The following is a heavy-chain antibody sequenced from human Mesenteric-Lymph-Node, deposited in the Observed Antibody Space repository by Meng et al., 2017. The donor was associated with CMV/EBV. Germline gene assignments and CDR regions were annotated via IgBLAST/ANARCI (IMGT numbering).Heavy chain of an antibody. CDR3: AKDSSYSSGWYDY. CDR2: IRFDGSNK. Sequence: GESLKISCAASGFTFSSYAMSWVRQAPGKGLEWVAFIRFDGSNKFYADSVKGRFTISRDNSKSTLYLHMNSLRAEDTAVYYCAKDSSYSSGWYDYWGQGTLVTVSS. D-gene: IGHD6-19*01. CDR1: GFTFSSYA. V-gene: IGHV3-30*02. J-gene: IGHJ4*02.